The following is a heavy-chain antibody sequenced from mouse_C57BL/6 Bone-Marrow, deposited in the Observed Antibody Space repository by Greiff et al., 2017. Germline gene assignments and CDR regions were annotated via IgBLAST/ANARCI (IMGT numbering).Heavy chain of an antibody. CDR2: IYPSDSET. Sequence: QVQLQQSGAELVRPGSSVKLSCKASGYTFTSYWMDWVKQRPGQGLEWIGNIYPSDSETHYNQKFKDKATLTVDKSSSTAYMQLSSLTSEDSAVYYCARGGIPAAWFAYGGQGTLVTVSA. CDR1: GYTFTSYW. J-gene: IGHJ3*01. V-gene: IGHV1-61*01. CDR3: ARGGIPAAWFAY.